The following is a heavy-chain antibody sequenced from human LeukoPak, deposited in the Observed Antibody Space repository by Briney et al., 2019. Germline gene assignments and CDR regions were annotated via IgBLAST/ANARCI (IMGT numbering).Heavy chain of an antibody. CDR2: IYYSGST. Sequence: PSETLSLTCTVSGGSISSSSYYWGWIRQPPGKGLEWIGSIYYSGSTYYNPSLKSRVTISVDTSKNQFSLKLSSVTAADTAVYYCATLRSHRRVPVRVNWFDPWGQGTLVTVSS. D-gene: IGHD2-2*01. CDR1: GGSISSSSYY. CDR3: ATLRSHRRVPVRVNWFDP. J-gene: IGHJ5*02. V-gene: IGHV4-39*07.